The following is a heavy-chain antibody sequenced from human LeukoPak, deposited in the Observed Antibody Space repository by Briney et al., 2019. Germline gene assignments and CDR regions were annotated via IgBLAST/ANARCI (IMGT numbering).Heavy chain of an antibody. J-gene: IGHJ3*02. CDR1: GFTFSSYG. CDR3: ANAKGDI. V-gene: IGHV3-30*18. CDR2: ISYDGSNK. Sequence: PGRSLRLSCAASGFTFSSYGMHWVRQAPGKGLEWVAVISYDGSNKYYADSVKGRFTISRDNSKNTLYLQMNSLRAEDTAVYYCANAKGDIWGQGTMVTVSS.